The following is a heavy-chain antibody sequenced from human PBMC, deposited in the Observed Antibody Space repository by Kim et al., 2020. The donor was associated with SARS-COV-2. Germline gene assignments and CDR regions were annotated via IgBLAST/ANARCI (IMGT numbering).Heavy chain of an antibody. CDR2: ISSSSSYI. CDR3: ARGEAVAGYYYYGMDV. Sequence: GGSLRLSCAASGFTFSSYSMNWVRQAPGKGLEWVSSISSSSSYIYYADSVKGRFTISRDNAKNSLYLQMNSLRAEDTAVYYCARGEAVAGYYYYGMDVWGQGTTVTVSS. J-gene: IGHJ6*02. V-gene: IGHV3-21*01. D-gene: IGHD6-19*01. CDR1: GFTFSSYS.